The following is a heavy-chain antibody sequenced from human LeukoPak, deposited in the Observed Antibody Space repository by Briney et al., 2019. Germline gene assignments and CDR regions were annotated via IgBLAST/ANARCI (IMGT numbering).Heavy chain of an antibody. Sequence: PGGSLRLSCAASGFTFSSYWMTWVRQAPGKGLEWVANIKQDGGEKSYVDSVKGRFTISRDNAKNSLYLQMDSLRAEDTAVYYCAREKYCSSTSCYGYDAFDIWGQGTMVTVSS. CDR3: AREKYCSSTSCYGYDAFDI. CDR2: IKQDGGEK. J-gene: IGHJ3*02. V-gene: IGHV3-7*01. CDR1: GFTFSSYW. D-gene: IGHD2-2*01.